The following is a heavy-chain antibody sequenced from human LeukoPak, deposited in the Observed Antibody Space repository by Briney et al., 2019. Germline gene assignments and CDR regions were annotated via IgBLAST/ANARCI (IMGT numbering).Heavy chain of an antibody. CDR3: TRAPLRTRFDY. V-gene: IGHV3-49*03. Sequence: GGSLRLSCTASGFTFGDYAMSWFRQAPGEGLEWVGFIRSKAYGGTTEYAASVKGRFTISRDDSKSIAYLQMNSLKTEDTAVYYCTRAPLRTRFDYWGQGTLVTVSS. D-gene: IGHD3-9*01. CDR2: IRSKAYGGTT. J-gene: IGHJ4*02. CDR1: GFTFGDYA.